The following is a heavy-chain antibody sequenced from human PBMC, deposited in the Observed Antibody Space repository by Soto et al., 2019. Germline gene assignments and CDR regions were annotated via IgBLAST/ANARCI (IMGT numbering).Heavy chain of an antibody. D-gene: IGHD6-6*01. J-gene: IGHJ3*02. CDR1: GASINGYY. Sequence: TSETLSLTCTVSGASINGYYWSWIRQPPGQGLEWIGYIYHNGNTNYNPSLKSRVTLSVDTSKNQFSLKLTSVTAADTAVYFCARGGEYSKTFYDTFDIWGQGTMVTVSS. CDR2: IYHNGNT. V-gene: IGHV4-59*01. CDR3: ARGGEYSKTFYDTFDI.